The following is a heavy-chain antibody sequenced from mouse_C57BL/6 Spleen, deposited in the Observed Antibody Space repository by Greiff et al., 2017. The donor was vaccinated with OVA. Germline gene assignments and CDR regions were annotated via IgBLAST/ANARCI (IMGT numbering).Heavy chain of an antibody. V-gene: IGHV1-82*01. CDR1: GYAFSSSW. D-gene: IGHD1-1*01. J-gene: IGHJ1*03. Sequence: QVQLKESGPELVKPGASVKISCKASGYAFSSSWMNWVKQRPGKGLEWIGRIYPGDGDTNYNGKFKGKATLTADKSSSTAYMQLSSLTSEDSAVCFCARETVVATEYFDVWGTGTTVTVSS. CDR2: IYPGDGDT. CDR3: ARETVVATEYFDV.